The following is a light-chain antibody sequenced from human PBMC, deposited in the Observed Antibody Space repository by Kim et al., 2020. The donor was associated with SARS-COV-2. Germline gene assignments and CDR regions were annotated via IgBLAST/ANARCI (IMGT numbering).Light chain of an antibody. CDR2: DRN. V-gene: IGLV3-19*01. Sequence: ASITTQGDSRRDNYASWYRQRPGQAPILVIYDRNSRPSGIPAGFSGSNSGETAASSTTGAQAEDDAEYYCNCRDSSGDHVVFGGGTKLTVL. CDR3: NCRDSSGDHVV. J-gene: IGLJ2*01. CDR1: SRRDNY.